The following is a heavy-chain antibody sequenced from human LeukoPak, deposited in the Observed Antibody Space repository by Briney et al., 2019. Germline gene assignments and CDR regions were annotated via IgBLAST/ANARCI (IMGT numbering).Heavy chain of an antibody. Sequence: PGGSLRLSCAVSGFTFSSYSMTWVRQAPGKGLEWVSYISSTSSTVYYADSVKGRFTISRDNVKNSLYLQMNSLRAEDTAVYYSARDVSGNLLIFDPWGQGTLVTVSS. CDR3: ARDVSGNLLIFDP. V-gene: IGHV3-48*01. CDR2: ISSTSSTV. D-gene: IGHD6-19*01. J-gene: IGHJ5*02. CDR1: GFTFSSYS.